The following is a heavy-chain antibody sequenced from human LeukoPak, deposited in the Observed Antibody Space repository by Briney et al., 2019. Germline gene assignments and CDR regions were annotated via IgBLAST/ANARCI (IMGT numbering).Heavy chain of an antibody. Sequence: GGSLRLSCAASGFTFGSYWMNWARQAPGKGLEWVASINHNGNVNYYVDSVKGRFTISRDNAKNSLYLQVSSLRAEDTAVYYCARAGYSYADYWGQGTLVTVSS. D-gene: IGHD5-18*01. CDR2: INHNGNVN. CDR3: ARAGYSYADY. J-gene: IGHJ4*02. V-gene: IGHV3-7*01. CDR1: GFTFGSYW.